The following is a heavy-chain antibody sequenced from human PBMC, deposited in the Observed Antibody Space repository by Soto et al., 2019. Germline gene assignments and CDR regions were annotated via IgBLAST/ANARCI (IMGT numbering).Heavy chain of an antibody. CDR1: GGSISNYY. Sequence: QVQLQESGPGLVKPSETLSLTCTVSGGSISNYYWNWIRQTPGKGLEWIGYFDYSGNTTYNTSLKSRVNISVDKSKNQVALNVSSVTAADSAVYYCRGARPSLQEFDYLGQGTLVTVSS. V-gene: IGHV4-59*01. J-gene: IGHJ4*02. CDR2: FDYSGNT. D-gene: IGHD4-4*01. CDR3: RGARPSLQEFDY.